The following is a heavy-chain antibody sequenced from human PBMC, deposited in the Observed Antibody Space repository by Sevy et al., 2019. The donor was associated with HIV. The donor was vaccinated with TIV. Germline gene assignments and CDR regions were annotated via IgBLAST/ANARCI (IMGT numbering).Heavy chain of an antibody. V-gene: IGHV3-33*01. CDR2: IWYDGSNK. D-gene: IGHD2-15*01. CDR1: GFTFSSYG. Sequence: GGSLRLSCAASGFTFSSYGMHWVRQAPGKGLEWVAVIWYDGSNKYYADSVKGRFTISRDNSKNTLYLQMNSLRAEDTAVYYCASEVGYCSGCSCYLPLDYWGQGTLVTVSS. CDR3: ASEVGYCSGCSCYLPLDY. J-gene: IGHJ4*02.